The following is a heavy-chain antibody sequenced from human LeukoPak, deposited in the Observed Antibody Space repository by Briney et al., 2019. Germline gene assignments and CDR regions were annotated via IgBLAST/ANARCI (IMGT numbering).Heavy chain of an antibody. CDR2: ISGSGGST. J-gene: IGHJ4*02. V-gene: IGHV3-23*01. CDR3: AKDQRYYYDSSGYYYEEREYYFDY. D-gene: IGHD3-22*01. Sequence: PGGSLRLSCAASGFTFSSYAMSWVRQAPGKGLEWVSAISGSGGSTYYADSVKGRFTISRDNSKNTLYLQMNSLRAEDTAVYYCAKDQRYYYDSSGYYYEEREYYFDYWGQGTLVTVSS. CDR1: GFTFSSYA.